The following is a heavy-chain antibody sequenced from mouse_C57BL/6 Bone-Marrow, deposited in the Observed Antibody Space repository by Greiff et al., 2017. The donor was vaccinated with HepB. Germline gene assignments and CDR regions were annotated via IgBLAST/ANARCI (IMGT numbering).Heavy chain of an antibody. D-gene: IGHD2-1*01. CDR2: IRNKANGYTT. CDR1: GFTFTDYY. CDR3: ARYKDYGNYRWYFDV. Sequence: EVMLVESGGGLVQPGGSLSLSCAASGFTFTDYYMSWVRQPPGKALEWLGFIRNKANGYTTEYSASVKGRFTISRDNSQSILYLQMNALRAEDSATYYCARYKDYGNYRWYFDVWGTGTTVTVSS. V-gene: IGHV7-3*01. J-gene: IGHJ1*03.